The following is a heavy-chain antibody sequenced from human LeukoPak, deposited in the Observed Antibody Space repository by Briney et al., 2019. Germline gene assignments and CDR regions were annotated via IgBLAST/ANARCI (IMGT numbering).Heavy chain of an antibody. CDR2: IYYSGST. V-gene: IGHV4-59*01. Sequence: PSETLSLTCTVSGGSISSYYWSWIRQPPGKGLEWIGYIYYSGSTNYNPSLKSRVTISVDTSKNQFSLKLSSVTAADTAVYYCARGDGYTVRFFDYWGQGTLVTVSS. CDR3: ARGDGYTVRFFDY. CDR1: GGSISSYY. D-gene: IGHD5-24*01. J-gene: IGHJ4*02.